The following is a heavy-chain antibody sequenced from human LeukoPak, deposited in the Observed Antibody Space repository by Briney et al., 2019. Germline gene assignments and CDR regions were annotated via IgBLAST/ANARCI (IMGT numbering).Heavy chain of an antibody. CDR1: GFAFTDAW. V-gene: IGHV3-15*01. Sequence: GGTLRLSCAASGFAFTDAWMNWVRQAPGKGLEWVGRIKSKTNGETRDYAVAVKGRFTISRDDSKNTVDLQMNSLKTEDTAVYYCTTLPRPDYWGQGTLVTVSS. CDR3: TTLPRPDY. CDR2: IKSKTNGETR. J-gene: IGHJ4*02.